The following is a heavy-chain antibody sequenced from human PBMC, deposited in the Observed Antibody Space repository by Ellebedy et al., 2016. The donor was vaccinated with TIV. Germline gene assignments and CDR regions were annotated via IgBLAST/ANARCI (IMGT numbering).Heavy chain of an antibody. D-gene: IGHD4-23*01. CDR1: GFTVSSNY. Sequence: GGSLRLXCAASGFTVSSNYMSWVRQAPGKGLEWVSVIYSGGSTYYADSVKGRFTISRDNSKNTLYLQMNSLRAEDTAVYYCARDGRGNSYYYYGMDVWGQGTTVTVSS. V-gene: IGHV3-53*01. J-gene: IGHJ6*02. CDR2: IYSGGST. CDR3: ARDGRGNSYYYYGMDV.